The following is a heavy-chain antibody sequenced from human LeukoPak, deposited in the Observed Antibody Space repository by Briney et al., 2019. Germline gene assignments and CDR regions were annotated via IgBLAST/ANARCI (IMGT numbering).Heavy chain of an antibody. CDR2: NYPGDSDT. CDR3: ATKEERRPFDN. V-gene: IGHV5-51*01. CDR1: GYSFATYW. Sequence: GESLKISCKGSGYSFATYWIGLVRQMPGKGLEWMGINYPGDSDTTYSPSFQGQVTMSADKSISTAYLQWSSLKASDTAMYYCATKEERRPFDNWGQGTLVTVSS. D-gene: IGHD1-1*01. J-gene: IGHJ4*01.